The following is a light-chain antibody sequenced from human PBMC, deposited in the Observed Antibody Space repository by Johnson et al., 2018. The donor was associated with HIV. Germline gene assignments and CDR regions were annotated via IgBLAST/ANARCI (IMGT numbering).Light chain of an antibody. Sequence: QSVLTQPPSVSAAPGQKVTISCSGSSSNIGNNYVSWYQQLPGTAPKLLIYDNNKRPSGIRDRFSGSESGTSATLGITGLQTGDEADYYCGTWDSSLSAYVIGTGTKVTVL. CDR2: DNN. J-gene: IGLJ1*01. CDR3: GTWDSSLSAYV. CDR1: SSNIGNNY. V-gene: IGLV1-51*01.